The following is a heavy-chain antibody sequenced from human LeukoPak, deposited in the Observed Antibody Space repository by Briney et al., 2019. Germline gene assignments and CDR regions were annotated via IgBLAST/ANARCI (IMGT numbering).Heavy chain of an antibody. J-gene: IGHJ4*02. CDR2: MKEDGGEI. V-gene: IGHV3-7*03. CDR1: GFPFSNYW. D-gene: IGHD4-23*01. Sequence: GGSLRLSCAASGFPFSNYWMSWVRQAPGKGLEWVANMKEDGGEINYVDSVKGRFTISRDNAKNSLYLQMNSLRAEDTALYYCASGYGGNYYFDYWGQGTLVTVSS. CDR3: ASGYGGNYYFDY.